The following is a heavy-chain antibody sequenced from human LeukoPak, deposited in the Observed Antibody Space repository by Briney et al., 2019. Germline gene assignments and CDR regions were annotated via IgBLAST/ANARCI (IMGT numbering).Heavy chain of an antibody. V-gene: IGHV1-18*01. Sequence: ASVKVSCKASGYTFTRYAITWVRQGPGQGPEWMGRISVHNGNTNYAQKLQGRVTMTTDTSTSTAYMELRSLRSDDTAVYYCARGGYYNILTGYETADAFDIWGQGTMVTVSP. D-gene: IGHD3-9*01. CDR1: GYTFTRYA. J-gene: IGHJ3*02. CDR3: ARGGYYNILTGYETADAFDI. CDR2: ISVHNGNT.